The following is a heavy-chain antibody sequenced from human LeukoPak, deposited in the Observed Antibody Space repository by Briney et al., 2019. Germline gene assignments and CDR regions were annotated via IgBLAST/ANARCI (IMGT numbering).Heavy chain of an antibody. V-gene: IGHV1-46*01. D-gene: IGHD3-10*01. Sequence: AAVKVSCKASGYTFTSHYINLVRQAPGQGLEWMGINNPNSGATDSAQTCKGRLTLTRDTSTSTFYMELSSLRSADTAVYFCSRSEYYGAGSFDYWGQGTLVTVSS. CDR1: GYTFTSHY. J-gene: IGHJ4*02. CDR2: NNPNSGAT. CDR3: SRSEYYGAGSFDY.